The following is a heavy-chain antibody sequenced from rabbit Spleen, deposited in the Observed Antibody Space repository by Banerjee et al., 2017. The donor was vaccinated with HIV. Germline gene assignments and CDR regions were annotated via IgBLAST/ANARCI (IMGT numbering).Heavy chain of an antibody. D-gene: IGHD4-2*01. V-gene: IGHV1S45*01. Sequence: QEQLVESGGGLVRPEGSLKLSCTASGFSFSNKAVMCWVRQAPGKGLEWIACINTATGKAVYATWAKGRFTISKTSSTTVTLQMTGLTAADTATYFCASGYGGVGRAYKLWGQGTLVTVS. J-gene: IGHJ4*01. CDR3: ASGYGGVGRAYKL. CDR2: INTATGKA. CDR1: GFSFSNKAV.